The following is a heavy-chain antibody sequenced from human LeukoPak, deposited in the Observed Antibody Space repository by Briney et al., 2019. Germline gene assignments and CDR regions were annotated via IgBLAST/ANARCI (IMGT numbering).Heavy chain of an antibody. CDR3: ARRAGAYSHPYGY. Sequence: GGSLRLSCTVSGFTVSSNSMSWVRQAPGKGLEWVSFIYSDNTHYSYSVKGRFTISRDNSKSTLYLQMNSLRAEDTAVYYCARRAGAYSHPYGYWGQGTLVTVSS. V-gene: IGHV3-53*01. J-gene: IGHJ4*02. CDR1: GFTVSSNS. CDR2: IYSDNT. D-gene: IGHD4/OR15-4a*01.